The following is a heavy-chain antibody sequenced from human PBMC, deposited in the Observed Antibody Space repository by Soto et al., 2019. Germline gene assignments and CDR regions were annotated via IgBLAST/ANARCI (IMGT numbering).Heavy chain of an antibody. CDR3: ARDRDFWSGYDYYYYGMDA. D-gene: IGHD3-3*01. CDR2: INPNGGGT. CDR1: GYTFTSYY. Sequence: QVQLVQSWAEVKKPGASVNVSCKTSGYTFTSYYVNWVRQAPGQGLEWMGRINPNGGGTSYAQKFEGRVTMTRDTSTSTVYMELSSLRSEDTAVYYCARDRDFWSGYDYYYYGMDAWGQGTTVTVSS. V-gene: IGHV1-46*01. J-gene: IGHJ6*02.